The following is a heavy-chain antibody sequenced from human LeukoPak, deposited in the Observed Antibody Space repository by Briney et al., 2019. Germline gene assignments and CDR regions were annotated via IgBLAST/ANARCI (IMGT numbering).Heavy chain of an antibody. Sequence: ASVKVSCKASGGTFSSYAISWVRQAPGQGLEWMGGIIPIFGTANYAQKFQGRVTITADESTSTAYMELSSLRSEDTAVYYCAREPRLVRYYFDYWGQGTLVTVSS. V-gene: IGHV1-69*13. CDR3: AREPRLVRYYFDY. CDR1: GGTFSSYA. CDR2: IIPIFGTA. J-gene: IGHJ4*02. D-gene: IGHD6-19*01.